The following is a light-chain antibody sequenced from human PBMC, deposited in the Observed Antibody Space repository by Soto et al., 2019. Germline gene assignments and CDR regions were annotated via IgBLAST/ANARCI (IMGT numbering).Light chain of an antibody. CDR1: QSVSSN. CDR3: QQYNNWTPYT. CDR2: GAS. Sequence: EIVMTQSPATLSLSPGERATLSCRASQSVSSNLAWYQQKPGHAPTLLIYGASARATGIPARFSGSGSGTEFTLTISSLQSEDFAVYYCQQYNNWTPYTFGQGTKFDIK. J-gene: IGKJ2*01. V-gene: IGKV3-15*01.